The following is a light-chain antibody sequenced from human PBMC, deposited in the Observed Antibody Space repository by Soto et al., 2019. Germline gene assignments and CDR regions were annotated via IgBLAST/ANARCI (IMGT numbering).Light chain of an antibody. CDR2: LNSDGSH. CDR1: SGHSSYA. CDR3: QTWGTGVV. Sequence: QPVLTQSPSASASLGASVKLTCTLSSGHSSYAIAWHQQQPEKGPRYLMKLNSDGSHSKGDGIPDRFSRSSSGAERYLTISSLQSEDEADYYCQTWGTGVVFGGGTKLTVL. V-gene: IGLV4-69*01. J-gene: IGLJ2*01.